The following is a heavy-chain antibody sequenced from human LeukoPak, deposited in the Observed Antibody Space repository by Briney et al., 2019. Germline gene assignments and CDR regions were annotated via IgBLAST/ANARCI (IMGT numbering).Heavy chain of an antibody. CDR1: GYAFTSYG. V-gene: IGHV1-18*01. D-gene: IGHD3-22*01. J-gene: IGHJ4*02. Sequence: ASVKVSCKASGYAFTSYGISWVRQAPGQGLEWMGWISANNGNTNYAQKLQGRVTMTTDTSTSTAYMELRSLRSDDTAVYYCVRDTYYYDSSGYFDDWGQGTLVTVSS. CDR3: VRDTYYYDSSGYFDD. CDR2: ISANNGNT.